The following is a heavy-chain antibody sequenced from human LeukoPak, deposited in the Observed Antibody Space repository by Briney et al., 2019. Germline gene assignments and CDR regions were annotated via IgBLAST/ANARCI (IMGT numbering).Heavy chain of an antibody. CDR1: GFTFSSYS. D-gene: IGHD5-18*01. CDR3: ARDKGRGYSYGWDY. J-gene: IGHJ4*02. CDR2: ISVRGGDI. V-gene: IGHV3-48*02. Sequence: SGGSLRLSCAASGFTFSSYSMNWVRQAPGKGLEWVSYISVRGGDIYYADSVKGRFTVSRDNAKNSLYLQMHTLRDEDTAVYYCARDKGRGYSYGWDYWGQGTLVTVSS.